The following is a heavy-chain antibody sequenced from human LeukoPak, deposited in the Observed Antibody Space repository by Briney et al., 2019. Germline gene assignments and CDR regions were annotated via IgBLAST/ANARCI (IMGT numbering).Heavy chain of an antibody. CDR3: AKDLLSGSGSTCYDY. V-gene: IGHV3-23*01. CDR2: ISNSGGST. J-gene: IGHJ4*02. D-gene: IGHD2-15*01. CDR1: RFTFTTYA. Sequence: GGSLRPSCAASRFTFTTYAMSWVRQAPGKGLEWVSAISNSGGSTYYADSVMGRFTISRDNSKNTLYLQMNSLRAEDAAIYYCAKDLLSGSGSTCYDYWGQGTLVTVSS.